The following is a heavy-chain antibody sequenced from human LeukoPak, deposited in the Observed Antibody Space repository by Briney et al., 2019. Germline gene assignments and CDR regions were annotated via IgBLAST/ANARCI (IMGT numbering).Heavy chain of an antibody. CDR1: GGSFSGYY. CDR2: IYYSGST. V-gene: IGHV4-34*01. CDR3: AKHVVYYDFWSGYYKPPPDAFDI. Sequence: SETLSLTCAVYGGSFSGYYWSWIRQPPGKGLEWIGSIYYSGSTYYNPSLKSRVTISVDTSKNQFSLKLSSVTAADTAVYYCAKHVVYYDFWSGYYKPPPDAFDIWGQGTMVTVSS. J-gene: IGHJ3*02. D-gene: IGHD3-3*01.